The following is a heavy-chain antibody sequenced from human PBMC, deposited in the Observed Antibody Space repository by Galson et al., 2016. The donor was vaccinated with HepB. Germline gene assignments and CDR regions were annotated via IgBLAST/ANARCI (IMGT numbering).Heavy chain of an antibody. CDR3: ARRRDGYSYFDY. V-gene: IGHV4-39*01. CDR1: GDSISSRSSY. D-gene: IGHD5-24*01. J-gene: IGHJ4*02. Sequence: SETLSLTCTVSGDSISSRSSYWGWIRQSPGKGLEWIGGMYYSGSTYKHPSLNSRVTLSVDTSKNQFSLKLRSVTAADTAVYYCARRRDGYSYFDYWGQGTLVTVSS. CDR2: MYYSGST.